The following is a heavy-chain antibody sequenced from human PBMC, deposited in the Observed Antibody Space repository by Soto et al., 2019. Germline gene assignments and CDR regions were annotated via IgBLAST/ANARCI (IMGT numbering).Heavy chain of an antibody. D-gene: IGHD6-13*01. CDR3: AREGGMDYAFDI. J-gene: IGHJ3*02. CDR1: GFTFSSYG. CDR2: IWYDGSNK. Sequence: GGSLRLSCAASGFTFSSYGMHWVRQAPGKGLEWVAVIWYDGSNKYYADSVKGRFTISRDNSKNTLYLQMNSLRAEDTAVYYCAREGGMDYAFDIWGQGTMVTVSS. V-gene: IGHV3-33*01.